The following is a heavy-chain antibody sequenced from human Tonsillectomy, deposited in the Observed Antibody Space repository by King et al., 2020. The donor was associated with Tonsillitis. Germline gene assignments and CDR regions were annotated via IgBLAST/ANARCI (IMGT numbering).Heavy chain of an antibody. D-gene: IGHD4-23*01. Sequence: EVQLVESGAEVKKPGESLKISCKGSGYSFTTYGIGWVRQMPGKGLEWMWIISPGVSDTRYSPSFQGQVTISAHKSISTAYLQGSSLKASDTAMYYCARWGDDGGNGDYFDYWGQGTLVTVSS. J-gene: IGHJ4*02. CDR3: ARWGDDGGNGDYFDY. V-gene: IGHV5-51*01. CDR1: GYSFTTYG. CDR2: ISPGVSDT.